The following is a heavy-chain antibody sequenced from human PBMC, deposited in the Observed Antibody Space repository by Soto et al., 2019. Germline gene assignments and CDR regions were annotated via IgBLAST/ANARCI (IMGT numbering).Heavy chain of an antibody. CDR3: ARDFGYGDYVDC. D-gene: IGHD4-17*01. J-gene: IGHJ4*02. Sequence: PGGSLRLSCAASGFTFSNYGIHWVRQAPGKGLEWVAVVSYDGRDKKHADSVKGRFTISRDNSKNTLYLQLNSLRDEDTAVYYCARDFGYGDYVDCWGQGTLVTVSS. CDR1: GFTFSNYG. CDR2: VSYDGRDK. V-gene: IGHV3-30*03.